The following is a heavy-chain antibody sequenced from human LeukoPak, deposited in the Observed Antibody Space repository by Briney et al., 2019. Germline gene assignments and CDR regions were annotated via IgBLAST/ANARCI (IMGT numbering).Heavy chain of an antibody. CDR2: IYRGGST. CDR3: ARDTPHYYDSSGYII. CDR1: GFTVSSNY. D-gene: IGHD3-22*01. V-gene: IGHV3-53*01. J-gene: IGHJ4*02. Sequence: PGGSLRLSCAASGFTVSSNYMSWVRQAPGKGLEWVSVIYRGGSTYYADAVKGRFTISRDNSKNTLYLQMTSLRAEDTAVYYCARDTPHYYDSSGYIIWGQGTLVTVSS.